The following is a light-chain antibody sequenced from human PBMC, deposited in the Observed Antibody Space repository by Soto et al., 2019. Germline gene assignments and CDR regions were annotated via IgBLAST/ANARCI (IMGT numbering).Light chain of an antibody. J-gene: IGLJ2*01. Sequence: QSVLTQPPSVSGAPGQRVTISCTGSSSNIGAGYDVHWYQQLPGRALKLLMYGNDNRPSGVPDRFSGSKSGTSASLAITGLQAEDEANYYCQSFDSTLSGSVVFGGGTKLTVL. V-gene: IGLV1-40*01. CDR2: GND. CDR3: QSFDSTLSGSVV. CDR1: SSNIGAGYD.